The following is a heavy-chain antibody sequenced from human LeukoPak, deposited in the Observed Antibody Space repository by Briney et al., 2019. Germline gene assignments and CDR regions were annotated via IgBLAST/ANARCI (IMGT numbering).Heavy chain of an antibody. D-gene: IGHD3-10*01. J-gene: IGHJ4*02. CDR3: AREGIFDY. Sequence: ASVRVSCKAFGYTFTSNYMHWVRQAPGQGPEWMGVISPSGGSTTYAQKFQGRVTLTRDMSTSTDYLELSSLRSEDTAVYSCAREGIFDYWGQGTLVTVSS. CDR2: ISPSGGST. CDR1: GYTFTSNY. V-gene: IGHV1-46*01.